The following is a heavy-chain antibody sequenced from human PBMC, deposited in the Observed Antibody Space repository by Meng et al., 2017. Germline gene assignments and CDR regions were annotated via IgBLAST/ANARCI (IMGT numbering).Heavy chain of an antibody. V-gene: IGHV3-53*02. CDR3: ARDSSSGWYHNY. Sequence: GERAETGGGLIQPWGSLRLSCTASGFSVTTSYMSWVRQAPGKGLEWVSVIYSGGSTYYADSVKGRFSISRDNSKNTLYLQMNSLRAEDTAVYFCARDSSSGWYHNYWGQGTLVTVSS. CDR2: IYSGGST. CDR1: GFSVTTSY. J-gene: IGHJ4*02. D-gene: IGHD6-19*01.